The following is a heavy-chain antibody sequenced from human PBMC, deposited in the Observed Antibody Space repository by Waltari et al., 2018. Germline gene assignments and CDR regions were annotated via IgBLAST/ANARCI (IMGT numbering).Heavy chain of an antibody. CDR2: IYTSGRT. D-gene: IGHD3-3*01. CDR3: ARGANSPFGVCWAGDY. J-gene: IGHJ4*02. CDR1: GGSISSGSYY. V-gene: IGHV4-61*09. Sequence: QVQLQESGPGLVKPSHTLSLTCTVSGGSISSGSYYWSWIRQPAGKGLDGIVYIYTSGRTTSNPSLKRRVPSSVDTSKNQFSLKLSSVTAADTAVYYCARGANSPFGVCWAGDYWGQGTLVTVSS.